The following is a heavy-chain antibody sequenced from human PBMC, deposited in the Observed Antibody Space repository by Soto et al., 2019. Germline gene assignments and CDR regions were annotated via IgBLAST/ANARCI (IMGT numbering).Heavy chain of an antibody. Sequence: PGGSLRLSCAASGFTFSSYSMNWVGQAPGKGLEWVSYISSSSSTIYYADSVKGRFTISRDNAKNSLYLQMNSLRAEDTAVYYSARVPEGAAAGWWFDPWGQGTLVTVSS. CDR3: ARVPEGAAAGWWFDP. V-gene: IGHV3-48*01. D-gene: IGHD6-13*01. J-gene: IGHJ5*02. CDR1: GFTFSSYS. CDR2: ISSSSSTI.